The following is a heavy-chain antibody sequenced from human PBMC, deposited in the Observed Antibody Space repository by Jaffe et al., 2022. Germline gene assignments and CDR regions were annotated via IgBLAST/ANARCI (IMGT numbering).Heavy chain of an antibody. J-gene: IGHJ3*02. D-gene: IGHD3-16*02. CDR1: GFSLSTSGVG. CDR3: AHENTYYDYVWGSYRPNGAFDI. Sequence: QITLKESGPTLVKPTQTLTLTCTFSGFSLSTSGVGVGWIRQPPGKALEWLALIYWDDDKRYSPSLKSRLTITKDTSKNQVVLTMTNMDPVDTATYYCAHENTYYDYVWGSYRPNGAFDIWGQGTMVTVSS. CDR2: IYWDDDK. V-gene: IGHV2-5*02.